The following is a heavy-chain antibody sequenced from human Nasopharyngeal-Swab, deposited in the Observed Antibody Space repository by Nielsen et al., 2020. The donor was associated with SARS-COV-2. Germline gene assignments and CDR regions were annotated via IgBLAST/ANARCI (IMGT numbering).Heavy chain of an antibody. CDR2: ISSSSSYI. J-gene: IGHJ4*02. V-gene: IGHV3-21*01. Sequence: GGSLRLSCAASRFTFSSYAMSWVRQAPGKGLEWVSSISSSSSYIYYADSVKGRFTISRDNAKNSLYLQMNSLRAEDTAVYYCAREEGSSWHYFDYWGQGTLVTVSS. D-gene: IGHD6-13*01. CDR1: RFTFSSYA. CDR3: AREEGSSWHYFDY.